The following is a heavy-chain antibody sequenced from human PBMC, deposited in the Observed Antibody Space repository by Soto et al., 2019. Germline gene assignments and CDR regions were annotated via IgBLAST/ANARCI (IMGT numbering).Heavy chain of an antibody. V-gene: IGHV1-46*01. CDR1: GYTFTSYY. CDR2: IIPSGGST. CDR3: AAQIIAGSYYYYYYMDV. J-gene: IGHJ6*03. Sequence: GASVKVSCKASGYTFTSYYMHWVRQAPGQGLEWIGRIIPSGGSTSYAQKLQDRVTMTRDMSTSTAYMELSSLRSEDTAVYYCAAQIIAGSYYYYYYMDVWGKGTTVTVSS. D-gene: IGHD3-10*01.